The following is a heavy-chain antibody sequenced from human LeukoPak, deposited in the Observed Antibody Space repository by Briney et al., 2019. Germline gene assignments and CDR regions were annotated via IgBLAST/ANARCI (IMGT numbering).Heavy chain of an antibody. Sequence: GGSLRLSCAASGFTFSDYSMNWGRQAPGKGLEWVSSISRRSRHVYYADSVKGRFTISRDNAKNLLYLQMNSLRAEDTAVYYCARVRDSSGYYPHTLDYWGQGTLVTVSS. CDR1: GFTFSDYS. CDR2: ISRRSRHV. V-gene: IGHV3-21*01. CDR3: ARVRDSSGYYPHTLDY. J-gene: IGHJ4*02. D-gene: IGHD3-22*01.